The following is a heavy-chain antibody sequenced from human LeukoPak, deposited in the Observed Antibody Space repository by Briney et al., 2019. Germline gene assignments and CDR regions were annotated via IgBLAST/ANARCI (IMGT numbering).Heavy chain of an antibody. J-gene: IGHJ4*02. D-gene: IGHD3-3*01. V-gene: IGHV1-18*01. CDR2: ISAYNGNT. Sequence: ASVKVSCKASGYTFTSYGISWVRQAPGQGLEWMGWISAYNGNTNYAQKLQGRVTMTTDTSTSTAYMELRSLRSDDTAVYYCARDDTIFGVVTPVDYWGQGTPVTVSS. CDR1: GYTFTSYG. CDR3: ARDDTIFGVVTPVDY.